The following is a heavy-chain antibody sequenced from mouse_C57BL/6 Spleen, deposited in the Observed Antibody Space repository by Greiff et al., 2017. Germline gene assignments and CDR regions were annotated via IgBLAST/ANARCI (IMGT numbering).Heavy chain of an antibody. CDR1: GYTFTSYW. CDR2: IDPSDSYT. V-gene: IGHV1-59*01. CDR3: ARREGYDGASMAY. J-gene: IGHJ3*01. D-gene: IGHD2-2*01. Sequence: QVQLQQPGAELVRPGTSVKLSCKASGYTFTSYWMHWVKQRPGQGLEWIGVIDPSDSYTNYNQKFKGKATLTVDTSSSTAYMQLSSLTSEDSAVYYCARREGYDGASMAYWGQGTLVTVSA.